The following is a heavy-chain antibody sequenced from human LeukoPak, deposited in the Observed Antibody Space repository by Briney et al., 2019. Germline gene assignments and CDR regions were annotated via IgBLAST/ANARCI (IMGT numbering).Heavy chain of an antibody. CDR2: IGSGGTT. D-gene: IGHD6-13*01. J-gene: IGHJ4*02. V-gene: IGHV3-23*01. CDR1: GFTFSSYT. Sequence: GGSLRLSCAASGFTFSSYTTSWVRQAPGKGLEWVSSIGSGGTTYYADSVKGRFTISRDNSKNTLYLQMTSLRAEDTAVYYCAKDGGSGNRQQLGYWGQGSLVTVSS. CDR3: AKDGGSGNRQQLGY.